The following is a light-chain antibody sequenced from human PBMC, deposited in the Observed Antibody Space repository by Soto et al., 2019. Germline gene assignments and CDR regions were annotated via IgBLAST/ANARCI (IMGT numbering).Light chain of an antibody. CDR1: SSDVGTYNY. CDR2: DVS. CDR3: CSYAGGYTHAV. Sequence: QSVLTQPRSVSGPPGQSVSISCSGTSSDVGTYNYGSWYQQHPGKAPKLMIYDVSKRPSGVPDRFSGSKSGNTASLTISGLQAEDEADYYCCSYAGGYTHAVFGGGTKVTVL. V-gene: IGLV2-11*01. J-gene: IGLJ2*01.